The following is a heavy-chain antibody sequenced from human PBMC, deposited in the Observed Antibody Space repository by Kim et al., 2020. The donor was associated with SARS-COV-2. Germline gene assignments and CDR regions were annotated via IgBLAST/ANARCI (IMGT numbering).Heavy chain of an antibody. Sequence: NDTPPLRSRVTISVDTSKNQFPLKLSSVTAADTAVYYCAGTARGANFDYWGRGALVTVSS. J-gene: IGHJ4*02. D-gene: IGHD1-26*01. V-gene: IGHV4-4*08. CDR3: AGTARGANFDY.